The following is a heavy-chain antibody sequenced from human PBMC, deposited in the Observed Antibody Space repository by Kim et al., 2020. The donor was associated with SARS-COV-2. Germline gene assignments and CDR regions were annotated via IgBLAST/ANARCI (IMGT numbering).Heavy chain of an antibody. V-gene: IGHV3-11*01. CDR2: SDGSST. J-gene: IGHJ4*02. Sequence: SDGSSTDSADSVNGRVTIPRDSAKRSVSLQMNSLTPEDTAVYYCVREPSNWGQGTLVTVSS. CDR3: VREPSN.